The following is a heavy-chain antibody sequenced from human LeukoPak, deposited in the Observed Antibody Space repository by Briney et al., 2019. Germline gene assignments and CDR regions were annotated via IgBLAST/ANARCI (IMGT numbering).Heavy chain of an antibody. V-gene: IGHV3-15*01. CDR2: IKSKNDGGTP. D-gene: IGHD5-12*01. J-gene: IGHJ4*02. CDR3: TTNSGYYASEY. Sequence: VQPGGSLRLSCAASGFTFSSSAMTWVRQAPGKGLEWVGRIKSKNDGGTPDYAAPVKGRFTFSRDDSRNTLYLQMSSLITEDTAVYYCTTNSGYYASEYWGRGTLVTVSS. CDR1: GFTFSSSA.